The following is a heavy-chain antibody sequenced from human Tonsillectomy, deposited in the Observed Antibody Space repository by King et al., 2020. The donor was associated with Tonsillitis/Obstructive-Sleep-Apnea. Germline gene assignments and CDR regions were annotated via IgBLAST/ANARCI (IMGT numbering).Heavy chain of an antibody. Sequence: QLQESGPGLLKPSKTLSLTCTVSVGSIRPYYWSRIRQPPGKGLEWIGYIYYSGGTHYNPSLKSRVTMSVDTSKNHFSLRLNSVTTADPAVYYCARDKGSSSRSGGYDYWGQGSLVTVSS. D-gene: IGHD6-13*01. V-gene: IGHV4-59*01. CDR1: VGSIRPYY. J-gene: IGHJ4*02. CDR2: IYYSGGT. CDR3: ARDKGSSSRSGGYDY.